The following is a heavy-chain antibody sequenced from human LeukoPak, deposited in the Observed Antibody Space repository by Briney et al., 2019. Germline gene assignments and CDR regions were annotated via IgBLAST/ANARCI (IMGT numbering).Heavy chain of an antibody. V-gene: IGHV1-18*01. CDR2: ISAYNGNT. CDR1: GYTFTSYG. J-gene: IGHJ6*02. CDR3: AREDWDCSSTSCYSYGMDV. Sequence: GASVKVSFKASGYTFTSYGISWVRQAPGQGLEWMGWISAYNGNTNYAQKLQGRVTMTTDTSTSTAYMELRSLRSDDTAVYYCAREDWDCSSTSCYSYGMDVWGQGTTVTVSS. D-gene: IGHD2-2*01.